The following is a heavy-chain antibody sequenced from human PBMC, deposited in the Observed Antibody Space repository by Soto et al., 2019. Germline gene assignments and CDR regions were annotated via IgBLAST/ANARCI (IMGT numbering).Heavy chain of an antibody. J-gene: IGHJ5*02. Sequence: ASVKVSCKASGYTFTSYAMHWVRQAPGQRLEWMGWINAGNGNTKYSQKFQGRVTITRDTSASTAYMELSSLRSEDTAVYYCARERGGRDILTGYWFDPWGQGTLVTVSS. CDR1: GYTFTSYA. D-gene: IGHD3-9*01. CDR3: ARERGGRDILTGYWFDP. CDR2: INAGNGNT. V-gene: IGHV1-3*01.